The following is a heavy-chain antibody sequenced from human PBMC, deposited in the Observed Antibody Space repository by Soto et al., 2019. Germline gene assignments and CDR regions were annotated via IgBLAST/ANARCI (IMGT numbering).Heavy chain of an antibody. CDR2: IWYDGSNK. Sequence: PGGSLRLSCAASGFTFSSYGMHWVRQAPGKGLEWVTVIWYDGSNKYYADSVKGRFTISRDNSKNTLYLQMNSLRAEDTAVYYCASSPSGSSPGWFSPWGQGTLVTVSS. CDR3: ASSPSGSSPGWFSP. CDR1: GFTFSSYG. D-gene: IGHD1-26*01. V-gene: IGHV3-33*01. J-gene: IGHJ5*02.